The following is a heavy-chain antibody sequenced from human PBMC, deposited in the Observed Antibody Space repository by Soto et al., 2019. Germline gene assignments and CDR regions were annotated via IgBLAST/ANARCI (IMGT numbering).Heavy chain of an antibody. CDR1: GYTFTSYG. D-gene: IGHD6-13*01. V-gene: IGHV1-18*01. CDR2: ISAYNGNT. J-gene: IGHJ4*02. CDR3: ARVPVAAAGTPGNYFDY. Sequence: ASVKVSCKASGYTFTSYGISWVRQAPGQGLEWMGWISAYNGNTNYAQKLRGRVTMTTDTSTSTAYMELRSLRSDDTAVYYCARVPVAAAGTPGNYFDYWGQGTLVTVS.